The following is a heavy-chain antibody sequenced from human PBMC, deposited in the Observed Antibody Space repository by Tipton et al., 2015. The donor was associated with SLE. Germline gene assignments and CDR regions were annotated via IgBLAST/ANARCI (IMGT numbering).Heavy chain of an antibody. Sequence: SLRLSCAASGSTFSSYGMHWVRQAPGKGLEWVAVIWYDGSNKYYADSVKGRFTISRDNSKNTLYLQMNSLRAEDTAVYYCAKGSSWPDYWGQGTLVTVSS. CDR3: AKGSSWPDY. D-gene: IGHD6-13*01. J-gene: IGHJ4*02. CDR1: GSTFSSYG. V-gene: IGHV3-33*06. CDR2: IWYDGSNK.